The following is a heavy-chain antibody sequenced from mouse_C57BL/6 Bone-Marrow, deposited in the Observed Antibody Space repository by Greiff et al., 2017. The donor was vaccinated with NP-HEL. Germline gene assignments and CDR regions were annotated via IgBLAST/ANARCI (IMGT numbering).Heavy chain of an antibody. CDR3: ARRGSNYPFAY. CDR1: GFTFSSYT. D-gene: IGHD2-5*01. Sequence: LMESGGGLVKPGGSLKLSCAASGFTFSSYTMSWVRQTPEKRLEWVATISGGGGNTYYPDSVKGRFTISRDNAKNTLYLQMSSLRSEDTALYYCARRGSNYPFAYWGQGTLVTVSA. CDR2: ISGGGGNT. V-gene: IGHV5-9*01. J-gene: IGHJ3*01.